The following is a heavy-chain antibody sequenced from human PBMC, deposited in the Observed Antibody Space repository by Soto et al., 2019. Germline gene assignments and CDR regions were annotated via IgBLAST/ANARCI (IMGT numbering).Heavy chain of an antibody. V-gene: IGHV4-31*03. D-gene: IGHD6-25*01. J-gene: IGHJ5*02. CDR1: GGSISSGGYY. CDR3: AREAAGILNWFDP. Sequence: QVQLQESGPGLVKPSQTLSLTCTVSGGSISSGGYYWSWIRQHPGKGLGWIGYIYYSGSTYYNPSPKSRVTISVDTSKNQFSLKRSSVTAADTAVYYCAREAAGILNWFDPWGQGTLVTVSS. CDR2: IYYSGST.